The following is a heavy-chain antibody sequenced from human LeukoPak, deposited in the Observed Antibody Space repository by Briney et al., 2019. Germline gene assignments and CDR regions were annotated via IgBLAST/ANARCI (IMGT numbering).Heavy chain of an antibody. D-gene: IGHD6-13*01. CDR2: IYYSGST. J-gene: IGHJ4*02. Sequence: SETLSLTCTVSGGSISSSSYYWGWIRQPPGKGLEWIGSIYYSGSTYYNPSLKSRVTISVDTSKNQLSLKLSSVTAADTAVYYCASYTAAAGTIDYWGQGTLVTVSS. CDR1: GGSISSSSYY. V-gene: IGHV4-39*01. CDR3: ASYTAAAGTIDY.